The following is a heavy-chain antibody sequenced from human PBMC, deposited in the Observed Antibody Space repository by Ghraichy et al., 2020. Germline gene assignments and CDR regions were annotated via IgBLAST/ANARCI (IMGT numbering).Heavy chain of an antibody. J-gene: IGHJ4*02. V-gene: IGHV4-39*01. Sequence: SETLSLTCTVSGGSISSSSYYWGWIRQPPGKGLEWIGSIYYSGSTYYNPSLKSRVTISVDTSKNQFSLKLSSVTAADTAVYYCARRGRDPWCFDYWGQGTLVIVSS. D-gene: IGHD3-16*01. CDR1: GGSISSSSYY. CDR3: ARRGRDPWCFDY. CDR2: IYYSGST.